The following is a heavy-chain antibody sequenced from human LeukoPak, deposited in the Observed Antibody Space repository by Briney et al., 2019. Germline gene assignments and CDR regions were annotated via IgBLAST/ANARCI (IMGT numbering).Heavy chain of an antibody. CDR2: ISTYNDNT. Sequence: ASVKVSCKASGYTFNNYGINWARQAPGQGLEWMGWISTYNDNTNYAQKLQGRVTMTTDTSTSTAYMKLRSLTSDDTAVYYCARVVFEVGFQFDFWGQGTLVTVSS. D-gene: IGHD1-26*01. CDR3: ARVVFEVGFQFDF. V-gene: IGHV1-18*01. CDR1: GYTFNNYG. J-gene: IGHJ4*02.